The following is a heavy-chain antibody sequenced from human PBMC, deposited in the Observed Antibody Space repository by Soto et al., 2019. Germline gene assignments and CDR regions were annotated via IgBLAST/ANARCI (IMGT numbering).Heavy chain of an antibody. Sequence: ASLKVSCEASGDTFSIYSINWVRQAPGHGLEWVGWISPYNGDTHYAQKLQGRVTMTTDTSTSTAYMELKSLRSDDTAVYYSARVSSLTTFDSWGPVTLVTVSS. D-gene: IGHD2-2*01. J-gene: IGHJ4*02. CDR3: ARVSSLTTFDS. CDR2: ISPYNGDT. CDR1: GDTFSIYS. V-gene: IGHV1-18*04.